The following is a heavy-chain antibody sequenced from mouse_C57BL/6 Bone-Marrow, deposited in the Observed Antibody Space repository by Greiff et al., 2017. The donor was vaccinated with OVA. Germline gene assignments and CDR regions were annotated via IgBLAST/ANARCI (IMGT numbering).Heavy chain of an antibody. D-gene: IGHD2-4*01. CDR2: ISYDGSN. CDR1: GYSITSGYY. J-gene: IGHJ4*01. V-gene: IGHV3-6*01. CDR3: ARAGIYYDYDDY. Sequence: EVQLQESGPGLVKPSQSLSLTCSVTGYSITSGYYWNWIRQFPGNKLEWMGYISYDGSNNYNPSLKNRISITRDTSKNQFFLKLNSVTTEDTATYYCARAGIYYDYDDYWGQGTSVTVSS.